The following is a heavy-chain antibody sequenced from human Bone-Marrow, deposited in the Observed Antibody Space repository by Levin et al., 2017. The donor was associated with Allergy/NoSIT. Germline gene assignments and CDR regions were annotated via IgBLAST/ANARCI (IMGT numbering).Heavy chain of an antibody. V-gene: IGHV4-34*01. Sequence: PSETLSLTCAVYGGSFSGYYWSWIRQPPGKGLEWIGEINHSGSTNYNPSLKSRVTISVDTSKNQFSLKLSSVTAADTAVYYCARRAFPASLIVGRYYGMDGWGQGTTVTVSS. CDR3: ARRAFPASLIVGRYYGMDG. J-gene: IGHJ6*02. CDR2: INHSGST. CDR1: GGSFSGYY. D-gene: IGHD3-22*01.